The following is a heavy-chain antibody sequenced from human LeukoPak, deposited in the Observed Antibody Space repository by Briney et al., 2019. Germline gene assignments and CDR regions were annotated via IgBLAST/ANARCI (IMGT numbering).Heavy chain of an antibody. J-gene: IGHJ5*02. V-gene: IGHV4-34*01. Sequence: SETLSLTCAVYGWSFNDYYWNWIRQPPGKGLEWIGDINARGDTNFNPSLKRRVTISVDTSKSQFSLRLTSTIAADTAVYYCARGQVPAARGYNWFDPWGQGTLVTVSS. D-gene: IGHD2-2*01. CDR3: ARGQVPAARGYNWFDP. CDR2: INARGDT. CDR1: GWSFNDYY.